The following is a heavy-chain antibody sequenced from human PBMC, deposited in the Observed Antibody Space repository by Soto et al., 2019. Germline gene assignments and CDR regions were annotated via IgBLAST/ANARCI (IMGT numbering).Heavy chain of an antibody. CDR3: ARYDSSGYYWPYYYYGMDV. D-gene: IGHD3-22*01. V-gene: IGHV3-21*01. CDR1: GFTFSTYS. CDR2: ISSSSSYI. Sequence: EVQLVESGGGLVKPGGSLRLSCAASGFTFSTYSMNWVRQAPGKGLEWVSSISSSSSYIYYADSVKGRFTISRDNAKNPLFLQMNSWRAEDTAVYYCARYDSSGYYWPYYYYGMDVWGQGTTVTVSS. J-gene: IGHJ6*02.